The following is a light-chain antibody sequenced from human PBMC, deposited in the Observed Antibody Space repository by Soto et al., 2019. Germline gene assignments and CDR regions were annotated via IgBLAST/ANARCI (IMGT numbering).Light chain of an antibody. Sequence: EIVMTKSPCTVSWFPGETVTLSCRASQSVSSNLAWYQQKPGLAPRLLIYGASTRATGIPARFSGSGSGTDFTLTISSLEPEDFAVYYCQQRSNWPRTFGQGTKVDIK. V-gene: IGKV3-11*01. J-gene: IGKJ1*01. CDR2: GAS. CDR1: QSVSSN. CDR3: QQRSNWPRT.